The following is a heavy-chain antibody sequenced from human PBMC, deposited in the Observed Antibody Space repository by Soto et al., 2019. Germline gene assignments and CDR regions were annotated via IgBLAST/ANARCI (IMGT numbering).Heavy chain of an antibody. V-gene: IGHV3-23*01. CDR2: ISGSGGST. D-gene: IGHD2-15*01. CDR1: GFTFSSYA. Sequence: EVQLLESGGGLVQPGGSLRLSCAASGFTFSSYAMSWVRQAPGKGLEWVSSISGSGGSTHYADSVKGRFTISRDNSKNSLYLNMNSLRAENTAVYNCAKDQPDWSGGSCYRTVPFDYWGQGTLVTVSS. CDR3: AKDQPDWSGGSCYRTVPFDY. J-gene: IGHJ4*02.